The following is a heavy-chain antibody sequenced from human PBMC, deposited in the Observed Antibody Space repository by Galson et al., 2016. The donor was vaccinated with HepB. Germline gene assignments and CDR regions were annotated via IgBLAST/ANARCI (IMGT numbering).Heavy chain of an antibody. Sequence: SETLSLTCNVSGGSMNEYYWHWIRQSPGKGLEWIGYVYYSGSTNYNPSLKSRVTISLDTSKSQYSLTLRSVTAADTAVYYCATMKFWSGQRRGVFDPWGQGTLVTVSS. CDR3: ATMKFWSGQRRGVFDP. V-gene: IGHV4-59*01. D-gene: IGHD3-3*01. CDR2: VYYSGST. J-gene: IGHJ5*02. CDR1: GGSMNEYY.